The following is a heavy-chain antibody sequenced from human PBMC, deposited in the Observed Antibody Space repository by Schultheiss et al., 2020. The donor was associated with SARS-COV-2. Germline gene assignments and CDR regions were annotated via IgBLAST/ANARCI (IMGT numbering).Heavy chain of an antibody. V-gene: IGHV4-39*01. CDR1: GGSFSGYY. CDR3: ARHESYYDFWSGYPPSLDY. D-gene: IGHD3-3*01. CDR2: IYYSGST. Sequence: SETLSLTCAVYGGSFSGYYWGWIRQPPGKGLEWIGSIYYSGSTYYNPSLKSRVTISVDTSKNQFSLKLSSVTAADTAVYYCARHESYYDFWSGYPPSLDYWGQGTLVTVSS. J-gene: IGHJ4*02.